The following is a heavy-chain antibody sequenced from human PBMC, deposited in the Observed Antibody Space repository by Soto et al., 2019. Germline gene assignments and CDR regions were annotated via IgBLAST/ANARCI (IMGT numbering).Heavy chain of an antibody. CDR1: GFSLSTSGVG. Sequence: SGPTLVNPTQTLTLTCTFSGFSLSTSGVGVGWIRQPPGKALEWLALIYWDDDKRYSPSLKSRLTITKDTSKNQVVLTMTNMDPVDTATYYCAHRLLGILWFGEGFDYWGQGTLVTVSS. CDR2: IYWDDDK. CDR3: AHRLLGILWFGEGFDY. V-gene: IGHV2-5*02. J-gene: IGHJ4*02. D-gene: IGHD3-10*01.